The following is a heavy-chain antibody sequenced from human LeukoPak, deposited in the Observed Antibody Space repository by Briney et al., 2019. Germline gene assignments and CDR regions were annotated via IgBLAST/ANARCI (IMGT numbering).Heavy chain of an antibody. CDR1: GGTFSSYA. Sequence: SVKVSCKASGGTFSSYAISWVRQAPGQGLEWMGRIIPILGIANYAQKFQGRVTITADKSTSTAYMELSSLRSEDTAVYYCARGLRVRGSYYFDYWGQGTLVTVSS. V-gene: IGHV1-69*04. CDR3: ARGLRVRGSYYFDY. CDR2: IIPILGIA. D-gene: IGHD1-26*01. J-gene: IGHJ4*02.